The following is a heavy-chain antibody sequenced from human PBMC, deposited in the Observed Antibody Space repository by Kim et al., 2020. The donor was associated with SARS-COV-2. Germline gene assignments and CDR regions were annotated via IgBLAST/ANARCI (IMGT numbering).Heavy chain of an antibody. Sequence: GGSLRHSCAASGFTFSSYAMHWVRQAPGKGLEWVAVISYDGSNKYYADSVKGRFTISRDNSKNTLYLQMNSLRAEDTALYYCARDPCIGIYGTAYYCYG. J-gene: IGHJ6*01. V-gene: IGHV3-30*03. CDR1: GFTFSSYA. D-gene: IGHD1-26*01. CDR2: ISYDGSNK. CDR3: ARDPCIGIYGTAYYCYG.